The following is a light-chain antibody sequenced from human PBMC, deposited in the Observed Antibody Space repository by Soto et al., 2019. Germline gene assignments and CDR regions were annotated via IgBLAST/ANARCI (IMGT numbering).Light chain of an antibody. CDR1: SSDLGGYNY. CDR2: EVN. V-gene: IGLV2-8*01. CDR3: SSYGGTTGEV. J-gene: IGLJ3*02. Sequence: QSVLTQPPSASGSPGQSVTISCTGTSSDLGGYNYVSWYQQHPGKAPKLMIYEVNKRPSGVPDRFSGSKSGNTASLTVSGLQAEDEADYYCSSYGGTTGEVFGGGTQLTVL.